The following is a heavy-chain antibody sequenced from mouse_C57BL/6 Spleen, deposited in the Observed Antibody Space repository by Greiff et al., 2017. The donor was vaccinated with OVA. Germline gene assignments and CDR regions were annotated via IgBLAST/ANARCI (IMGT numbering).Heavy chain of an antibody. J-gene: IGHJ1*03. V-gene: IGHV1-82*01. Sequence: QVQLQQSGPELVKPGASVKISCKASGYAFSSSWMNWVKQRPGKGLEWIGRIYPGDGDTTYNGTFKGQATLTADKSSSTAYMQLSSLTSEDSAVYFCARSGDGYDWYFDVWGTGATVTVSS. D-gene: IGHD2-2*01. CDR3: ARSGDGYDWYFDV. CDR2: IYPGDGDT. CDR1: GYAFSSSW.